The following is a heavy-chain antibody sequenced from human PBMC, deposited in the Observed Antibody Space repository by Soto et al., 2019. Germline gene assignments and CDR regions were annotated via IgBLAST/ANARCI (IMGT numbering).Heavy chain of an antibody. CDR1: GFTFGSYA. V-gene: IGHV3-23*01. CDR2: LGGNGFTT. CDR3: AKALRPSLNFFYYMDV. D-gene: IGHD2-2*01. J-gene: IGHJ6*03. Sequence: EVQLLESGGGLVQPGGSLRLSCVVSGFTFGSYARSWVRQAPEKGPEWVAILGGNGFTTYYADSVKGRFTISGDKSKSTLFLQMNSLRAHDTGVYYCAKALRPSLNFFYYMDVWGRGTSVTVSS.